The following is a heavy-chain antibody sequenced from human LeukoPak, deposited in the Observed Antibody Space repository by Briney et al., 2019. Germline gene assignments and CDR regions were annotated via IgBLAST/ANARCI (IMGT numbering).Heavy chain of an antibody. CDR2: INHSGST. J-gene: IGHJ5*02. V-gene: IGHV4-34*01. Sequence: SETLSLTCAVYGGSFSGYYWSWIRQPPGKGLEWIGEINHSGSTNYNPSLKSRVTISLDTSKNQFSLKLSSVTAADTAVYYCAKTGYYDSSGWSWGQGTLVTVSS. CDR1: GGSFSGYY. CDR3: AKTGYYDSSGWS. D-gene: IGHD3-22*01.